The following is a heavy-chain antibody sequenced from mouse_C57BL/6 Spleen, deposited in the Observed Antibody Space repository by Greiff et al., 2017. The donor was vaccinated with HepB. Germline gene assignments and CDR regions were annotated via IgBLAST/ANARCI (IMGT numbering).Heavy chain of an antibody. V-gene: IGHV5-17*01. Sequence: EVKLMESGGGLVKPGGSLKLSCAASGFTFSDYGMHWVRQAPEKGLEWVAYISSGSSTIYYADTVKGRFTISRDNAKNTLFLQMTSLRSEDTAMYYCARGYYSNYVLFDYWGQGTTLTVSS. CDR1: GFTFSDYG. D-gene: IGHD2-5*01. J-gene: IGHJ2*01. CDR2: ISSGSSTI. CDR3: ARGYYSNYVLFDY.